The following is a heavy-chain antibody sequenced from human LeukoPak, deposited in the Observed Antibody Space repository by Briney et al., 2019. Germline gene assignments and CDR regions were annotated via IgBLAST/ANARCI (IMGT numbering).Heavy chain of an antibody. J-gene: IGHJ4*02. CDR2: ISGSGGST. CDR1: GFTFSSYA. V-gene: IGHV3-23*01. CDR3: ATSTRYYYGSGSYYRG. D-gene: IGHD3-10*01. Sequence: QSGGSLRLSCAASGFTFSSYAMSWVRQAPGKGLEWVSAISGSGGSTYYADSVKGRFTISRDNSKNTLYLQMNSLRAEDTAVYYCATSTRYYYGSGSYYRGWGQGTLVTVSS.